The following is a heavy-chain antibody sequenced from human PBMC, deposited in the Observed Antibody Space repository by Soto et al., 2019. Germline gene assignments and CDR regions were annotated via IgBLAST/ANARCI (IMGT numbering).Heavy chain of an antibody. CDR3: ASGREDYYFDY. D-gene: IGHD2-15*01. CDR1: GGTFSSYA. V-gene: IGHV1-69*06. CDR2: IIPIFGTA. Sequence: GASVKVSCKASGGTFSSYAISWVRQAPGQGLEWMGGIIPIFGTANYAQKFQGRVTITADKSTSTAYMELSSLRSEDTAVYYCASGREDYYFDYWGQGTLVTVSS. J-gene: IGHJ4*02.